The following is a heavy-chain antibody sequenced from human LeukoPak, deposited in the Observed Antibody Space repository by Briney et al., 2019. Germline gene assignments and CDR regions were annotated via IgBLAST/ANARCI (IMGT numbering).Heavy chain of an antibody. J-gene: IGHJ4*02. V-gene: IGHV1-18*01. CDR3: ARVGSSSWYRSPGDY. D-gene: IGHD6-13*01. CDR1: GYTSTSYG. CDR2: ISAYNGNT. Sequence: ASVKVSCKASGYTSTSYGISWVRQAPGQGLEWMGWISAYNGNTDYAQKLQGRVTMTTDTSTSTAYMELRSLRSDDTAVYYCARVGSSSWYRSPGDYWGQGTLVTVSS.